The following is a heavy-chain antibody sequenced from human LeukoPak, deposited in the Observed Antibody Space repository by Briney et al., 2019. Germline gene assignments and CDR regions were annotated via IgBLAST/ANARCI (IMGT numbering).Heavy chain of an antibody. CDR1: GFTFSSYG. J-gene: IGHJ3*02. V-gene: IGHV3-23*01. Sequence: GGSLRLSCAASGFTFSSYGMSWVRQAPGKGLEWVSAISGSGGSTYYADSVKGRFTISRDNSKNTLYLQMNSLRAEDTAVYYCADLWFGELWADYPFDIWGQGTMVTVSS. CDR3: ADLWFGELWADYPFDI. CDR2: ISGSGGST. D-gene: IGHD3-10*01.